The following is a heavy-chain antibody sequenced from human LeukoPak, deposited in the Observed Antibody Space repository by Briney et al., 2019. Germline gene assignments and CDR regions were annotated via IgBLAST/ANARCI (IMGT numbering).Heavy chain of an antibody. CDR3: ARESNYYDSSGDYYYGMDV. CDR1: GFTFSSYA. D-gene: IGHD3-22*01. CDR2: ISGSGGST. Sequence: GGSLRLSCAASGFTFSSYAMSWVRQAPGKGLEWVSAISGSGGSTYYADSVKGRFTISRDNSKNTLYLQMNSLRAEDTAVYYCARESNYYDSSGDYYYGMDVWGQGTTVTVSS. J-gene: IGHJ6*02. V-gene: IGHV3-23*01.